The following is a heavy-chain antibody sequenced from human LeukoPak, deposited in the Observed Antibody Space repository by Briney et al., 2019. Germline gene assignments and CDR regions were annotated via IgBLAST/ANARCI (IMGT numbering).Heavy chain of an antibody. CDR3: ARKAVAGYFDY. CDR2: INPNSGGT. CDR1: GYTFTGYY. Sequence: ASVTVSCKASGYTFTGYYMHWVRQAPGQGLEWMGWINPNSGGTNYAQKFQGRVTMTRDTSISTAYMELSGLRSDDTAVYYCARKAVAGYFDYWGQGTLVTVSS. D-gene: IGHD6-19*01. J-gene: IGHJ4*02. V-gene: IGHV1-2*02.